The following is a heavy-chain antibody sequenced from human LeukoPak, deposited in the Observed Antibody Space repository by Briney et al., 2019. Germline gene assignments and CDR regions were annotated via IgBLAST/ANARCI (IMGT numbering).Heavy chain of an antibody. D-gene: IGHD6-19*01. Sequence: PGGSLRLSCAASGFTFSSSWMTWVRQAPGKGLEWVANIKQDGSKKYYVDSVKGRFTISRDNAKNSLYLQMNSLRAEDTAVYYCARLAVAGLEIFDYWGQGTLVTVSS. J-gene: IGHJ4*02. CDR1: GFTFSSSW. CDR2: IKQDGSKK. V-gene: IGHV3-7*01. CDR3: ARLAVAGLEIFDY.